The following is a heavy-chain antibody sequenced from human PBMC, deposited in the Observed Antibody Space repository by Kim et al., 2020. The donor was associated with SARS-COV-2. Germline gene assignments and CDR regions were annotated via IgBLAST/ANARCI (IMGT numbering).Heavy chain of an antibody. CDR1: GGSFSGHY. CDR3: ARGRAGVVPSPILGLGPHSHYFMMDF. J-gene: IGHJ6*02. D-gene: IGHD3-10*01. CDR2: IHQSGST. Sequence: SETLTLTCAVYGGSFSGHYWSWIRQPPGKGLEWVGEIHQSGSTNYNPSLKSRLTISMDTSRNKFSLKLRSVTAADTGFYYCARGRAGVVPSPILGLGPHSHYFMMDFWGHGTTVTVSS. V-gene: IGHV4-34*01.